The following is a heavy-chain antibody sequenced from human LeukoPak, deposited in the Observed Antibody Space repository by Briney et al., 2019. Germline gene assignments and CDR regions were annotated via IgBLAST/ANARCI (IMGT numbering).Heavy chain of an antibody. D-gene: IGHD6-13*01. CDR1: GVSISSYY. V-gene: IGHV4-4*07. J-gene: IGHJ6*03. CDR2: IYTSGST. Sequence: SETLSLTCTVSGVSISSYYWSWIRQPAGKGLEWIGRIYTSGSTNHNPSLKSRVTISVDTSKNQFSLKLSSVTAADTAVYYCARGLSSSWYYMDVWGKGTTVTVSS. CDR3: ARGLSSSWYYMDV.